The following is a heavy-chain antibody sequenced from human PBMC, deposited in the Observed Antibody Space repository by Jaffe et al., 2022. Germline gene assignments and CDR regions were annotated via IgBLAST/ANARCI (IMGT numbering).Heavy chain of an antibody. CDR2: IIPIFGTA. CDR1: GGTFSSYA. D-gene: IGHD5-18*01. J-gene: IGHJ6*03. V-gene: IGHV1-69*01. CDR3: ARSLFEYSYGYDGLWYYYYYMDV. Sequence: QVQLVQSGAEVKKPGSSVKVSCKASGGTFSSYAISWVRQAPGQGLEWMGGIIPIFGTANYAQKFQGRVTITADESTSTAYMELSSLRSEDTAVYYCARSLFEYSYGYDGLWYYYYYMDVWGKGTTVTVSS.